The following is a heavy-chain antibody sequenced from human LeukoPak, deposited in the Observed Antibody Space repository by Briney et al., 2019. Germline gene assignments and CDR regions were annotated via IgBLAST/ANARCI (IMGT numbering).Heavy chain of an antibody. CDR1: GYTFTGYY. J-gene: IGHJ4*02. Sequence: ASVKVSCKASGYTFTGYYMHWVRQAPGQGLEWMGWMNPNSGNTGYAQKFQGRVTMTRNTSISTAYMELSSLRSEDTAVYYCARGRLALDYWGQGTLVTVSS. D-gene: IGHD6-19*01. V-gene: IGHV1-8*02. CDR2: MNPNSGNT. CDR3: ARGRLALDY.